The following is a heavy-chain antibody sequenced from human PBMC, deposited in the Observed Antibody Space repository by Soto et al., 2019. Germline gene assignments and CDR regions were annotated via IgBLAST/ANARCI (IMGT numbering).Heavy chain of an antibody. D-gene: IGHD6-19*01. V-gene: IGHV3-30-3*01. J-gene: IGHJ6*02. CDR3: AKERVAVAGTFYYFFYGMDV. Sequence: PGESLRLSCAASGFTFTSYAMHWVRQAPGKGPEWVAVMSYDGANKYYADSVKGRFTINRDNSNNTLYLQMNSLRSDDTALYFCAKERVAVAGTFYYFFYGMDVWGQGTTVTVSS. CDR2: MSYDGANK. CDR1: GFTFTSYA.